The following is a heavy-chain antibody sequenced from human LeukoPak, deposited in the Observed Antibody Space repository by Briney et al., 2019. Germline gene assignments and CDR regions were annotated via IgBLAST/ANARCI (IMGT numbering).Heavy chain of an antibody. J-gene: IGHJ4*02. CDR3: ARPSSGWYGGGYFDY. CDR2: IYHSGST. Sequence: SETLSLTCAVSGGSISSGGYSWSWIRQPPGKGLEWIGYIYHSGSTYYNPSLKSRVTISVDTSKNQFSLKLSSVTAADTAVYYCARPSSGWYGGGYFDYWGQGTLVTVSS. V-gene: IGHV4-30-2*01. D-gene: IGHD6-19*01. CDR1: GGSISSGGYS.